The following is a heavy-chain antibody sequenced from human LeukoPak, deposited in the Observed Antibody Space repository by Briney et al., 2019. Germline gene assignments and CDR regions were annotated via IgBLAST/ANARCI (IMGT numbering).Heavy chain of an antibody. V-gene: IGHV1-18*01. CDR1: GYTFTSYG. CDR3: ARVFNSRYNGYAFDP. J-gene: IGHJ5*02. D-gene: IGHD3-16*01. Sequence: ASVKVSCKASGYTFTSYGISWVRQAPGQGLEWMGWISAYNGNTNYAQKLQGRVTMTTDTSTSTAYMELRSLRAEDTAVYYCARVFNSRYNGYAFDPWGQGTLVTVSS. CDR2: ISAYNGNT.